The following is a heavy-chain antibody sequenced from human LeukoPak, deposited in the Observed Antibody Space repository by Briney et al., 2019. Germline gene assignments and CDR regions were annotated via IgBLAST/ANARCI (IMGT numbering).Heavy chain of an antibody. D-gene: IGHD6-6*01. Sequence: GVCLRLSCAASGFTFSNQGMHWVRQAPGKGLEWVTNIWYDGSQEYYADTVKGRFTISRDISKNTLYLQMNSLRAEDTAVYYCARDLAAARLDFRGQGTLVTVSS. V-gene: IGHV3-33*01. CDR2: IWYDGSQE. J-gene: IGHJ4*02. CDR1: GFTFSNQG. CDR3: ARDLAAARLDF.